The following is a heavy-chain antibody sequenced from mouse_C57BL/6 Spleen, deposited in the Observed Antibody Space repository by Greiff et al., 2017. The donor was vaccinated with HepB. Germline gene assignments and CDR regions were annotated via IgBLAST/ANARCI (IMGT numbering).Heavy chain of an antibody. CDR1: GYTFTSYW. CDR2: IDPSDSYT. J-gene: IGHJ1*03. CDR3: ARSSIYYYGSSPHWYFDV. V-gene: IGHV1-59*01. D-gene: IGHD1-1*01. Sequence: QVQLQQPGAELVRPGTSVKLSCKASGYTFTSYWMHWVKQRPGQGLEWIGVIDPSDSYTNYNQKFKGKATLTVDTSSSTAYMQLSSLTSEDSAVYYCARSSIYYYGSSPHWYFDVWGTGTTVTVSS.